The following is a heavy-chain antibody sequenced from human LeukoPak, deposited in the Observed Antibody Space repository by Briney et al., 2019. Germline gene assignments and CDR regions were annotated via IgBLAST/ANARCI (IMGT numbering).Heavy chain of an antibody. V-gene: IGHV4-39*01. Sequence: SETLSLTCTVSGGSISSSSYYWGWIRQPPGKGLEWIGSLSYSGSTYYNPSLKSRVTLSVDTSNNQFSLKLNSVIAADTAVYYCARPSKSGGYNYWYFDLWGRGTLVTVSS. D-gene: IGHD5-24*01. CDR3: ARPSKSGGYNYWYFDL. CDR1: GGSISSSSYY. J-gene: IGHJ2*01. CDR2: LSYSGST.